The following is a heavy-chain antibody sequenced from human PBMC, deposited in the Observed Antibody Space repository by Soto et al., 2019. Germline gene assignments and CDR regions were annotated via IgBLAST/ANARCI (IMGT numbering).Heavy chain of an antibody. D-gene: IGHD6-6*01. V-gene: IGHV6-1*01. J-gene: IGHJ5*02. CDR3: ARDRYSSSGWFDP. CDR1: SGSVSSYRAA. Sequence: SRTRSLACAISSGSVSSYRAAWKWIRPSPSGGLEWLGRTYYRSRFFSDYAESVKSRIIINPDTSKNQFSLQLKSVTPEDTAVYYCARDRYSSSGWFDPWGQGTPVTVS. CDR2: TYYRSRFFS.